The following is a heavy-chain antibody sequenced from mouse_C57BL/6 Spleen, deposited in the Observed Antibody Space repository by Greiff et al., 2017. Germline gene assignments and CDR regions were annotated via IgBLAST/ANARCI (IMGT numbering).Heavy chain of an antibody. D-gene: IGHD2-4*01. Sequence: VKLQQSGAELVKPGASVKMSCKASGYTFTSYWITWVKQRPGQGLEWIGDIYPGSGSTNYNEKFKSKATLTVDTSSSTAYMQLSSLTSEDSAVYYCARGDDSAWFAYWGQGTLVTVSA. J-gene: IGHJ3*01. V-gene: IGHV1-55*01. CDR3: ARGDDSAWFAY. CDR2: IYPGSGST. CDR1: GYTFTSYW.